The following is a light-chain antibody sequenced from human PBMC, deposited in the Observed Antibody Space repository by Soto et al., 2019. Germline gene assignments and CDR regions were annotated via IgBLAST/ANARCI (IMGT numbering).Light chain of an antibody. Sequence: EIVLTQSPGTLSLSPGERATLSCRASQSVSSSYLAWYQQKPGQAPRLLIYGASSRATGIPDRFSGSGSGTDFTLTISRLEPEDFAVYYCQQYGSSRTFAQGTKVE. CDR2: GAS. CDR1: QSVSSSY. CDR3: QQYGSSRT. J-gene: IGKJ1*01. V-gene: IGKV3-20*01.